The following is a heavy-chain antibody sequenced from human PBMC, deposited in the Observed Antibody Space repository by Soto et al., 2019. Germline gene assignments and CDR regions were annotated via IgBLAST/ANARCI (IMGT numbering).Heavy chain of an antibody. V-gene: IGHV1-8*01. CDR3: ARAPIVVVPAADAYSGSYYYYLDV. CDR1: GYTFTSYD. CDR2: MNPNSGNT. D-gene: IGHD2-2*01. Sequence: QVQLVQSGAEVKKPGASVKVSCKASGYTFTSYDINWVRQATGQGLEWMGWMNPNSGNTGYAQKFQGRVTRTRNTPISTAYMELSSLRSEDTAVYYCARAPIVVVPAADAYSGSYYYYLDVWGKGTTVTVSS. J-gene: IGHJ6*03.